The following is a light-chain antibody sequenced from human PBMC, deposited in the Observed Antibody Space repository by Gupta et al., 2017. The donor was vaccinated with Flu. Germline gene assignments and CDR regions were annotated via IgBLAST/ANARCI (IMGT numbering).Light chain of an antibody. Sequence: IHMTQSPSSLSAAVGDRVTITGRASQDIRTWLAWYQQKPEQAPKSLIYAASNLQSGVPSRFSGGGSGTDFTLTISSLQPEDFAVYYCQQYNSFPLTFGRGTKVEIK. CDR2: AAS. CDR1: QDIRTW. V-gene: IGKV1D-16*01. CDR3: QQYNSFPLT. J-gene: IGKJ4*01.